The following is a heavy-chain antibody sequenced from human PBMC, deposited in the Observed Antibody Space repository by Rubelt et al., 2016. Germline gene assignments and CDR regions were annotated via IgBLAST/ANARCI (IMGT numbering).Heavy chain of an antibody. Sequence: QVQLVQSGAEVKKPGASVKVSCKASGYTFTSYGISWVRQAPGQGLEWMGWISAYNGNTTYEQKLQGVVTRTTETSTSKADMELRSLRSDDTAVYYCAREQDDYGDYWGQGTLVTVSS. J-gene: IGHJ4*02. CDR2: ISAYNGNT. CDR1: GYTFTSYG. CDR3: AREQDDYGDY. V-gene: IGHV1-18*01. D-gene: IGHD5-24*01.